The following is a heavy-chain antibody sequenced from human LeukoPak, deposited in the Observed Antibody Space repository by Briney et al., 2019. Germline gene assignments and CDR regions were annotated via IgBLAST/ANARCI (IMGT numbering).Heavy chain of an antibody. J-gene: IGHJ4*02. CDR1: GFAFSSYT. Sequence: AGGSLRLSCAASGFAFSSYTVNWVHQAPGKGLEWVSSISSSSSYIYYADSVKGRFTISRDNAKNSLSLQMNSLRAEDTAVYYCARDYYYDSSGFFYGWGRGTPVTVSS. CDR3: ARDYYYDSSGFFYG. CDR2: ISSSSSYI. D-gene: IGHD3-22*01. V-gene: IGHV3-21*01.